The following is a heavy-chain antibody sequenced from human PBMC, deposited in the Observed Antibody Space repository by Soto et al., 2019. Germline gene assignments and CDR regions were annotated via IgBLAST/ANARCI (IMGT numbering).Heavy chain of an antibody. CDR2: IHSSGTF. D-gene: IGHD4-17*01. V-gene: IGHV4-4*07. Sequence: SETLSLTCTVSGASISNAYWSWIRQAAGKRLEWIGRIHSSGTFNYNPSLKSRVSISRDTSKNQISLKLSSVTAADTAVYYCAREVLDTTVDYYFDYWGQGGMVTVSS. J-gene: IGHJ4*02. CDR1: GASISNAY. CDR3: AREVLDTTVDYYFDY.